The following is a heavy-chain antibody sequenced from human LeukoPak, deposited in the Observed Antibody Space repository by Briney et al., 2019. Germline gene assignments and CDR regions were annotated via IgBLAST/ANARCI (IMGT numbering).Heavy chain of an antibody. CDR3: ARDGPYYGSGFDAFDI. CDR2: ISGSSSTI. D-gene: IGHD3-10*01. J-gene: IGHJ3*02. V-gene: IGHV3-48*04. CDR1: GFSFSSNS. Sequence: GGSLRLSCAASGFSFSSNSMNWVRQAPGKGLEWVSYISGSSSTIYYADSVKGRFTISRDNAKNSLYLQMNSLRAEDTAVYYCARDGPYYGSGFDAFDIWGQGTMVTVSS.